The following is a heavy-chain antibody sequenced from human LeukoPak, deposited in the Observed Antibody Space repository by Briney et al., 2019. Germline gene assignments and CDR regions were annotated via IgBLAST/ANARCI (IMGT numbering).Heavy chain of an antibody. Sequence: PGGSLRLSCAASRFTFDDYAMHWVRQAPGKGLEWVSSISWNSGSVGYADSVKGRFTISRDNAKNSLYLQMNSLRAEDTALYYCAKDLGYSSNNWGQGTLVTVSS. J-gene: IGHJ4*02. CDR1: RFTFDDYA. CDR2: ISWNSGSV. V-gene: IGHV3-9*01. D-gene: IGHD6-13*01. CDR3: AKDLGYSSNN.